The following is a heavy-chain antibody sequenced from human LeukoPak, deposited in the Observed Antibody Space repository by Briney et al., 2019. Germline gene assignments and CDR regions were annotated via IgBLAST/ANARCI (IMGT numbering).Heavy chain of an antibody. V-gene: IGHV3-30*18. CDR3: AKGIELWLTYFDH. CDR1: GFSFSSYA. CDR2: IAYDGGNK. J-gene: IGHJ4*02. D-gene: IGHD5-18*01. Sequence: GGSLRLSCAASGFSFSSYAMHWVRQAPGKGLEWVGAIAYDGGNKYYPDSVKGRFTISRDNSKNTLSLQMNSLRAEDTAVYYCAKGIELWLTYFDHWGQGTLVTASS.